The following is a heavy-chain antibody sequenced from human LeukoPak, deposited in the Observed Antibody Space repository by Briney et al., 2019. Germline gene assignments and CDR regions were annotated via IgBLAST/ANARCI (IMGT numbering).Heavy chain of an antibody. CDR3: ARSGYYSSGWYGAYYFDY. Sequence: PSETLSLTCTVSGGSISSYYWSWIRQPPGKGLEWIGYIYYSGSTNYNPSLKSRVTISVDTSKNQFSLKLSSVTAADTAVYYCARSGYYSSGWYGAYYFDYWGQGTLVTVSS. CDR1: GGSISSYY. J-gene: IGHJ4*02. V-gene: IGHV4-59*01. CDR2: IYYSGST. D-gene: IGHD6-19*01.